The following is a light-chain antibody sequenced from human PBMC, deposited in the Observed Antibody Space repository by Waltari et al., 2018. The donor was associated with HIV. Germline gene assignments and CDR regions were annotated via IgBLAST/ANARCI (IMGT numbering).Light chain of an antibody. J-gene: IGKJ4*01. Sequence: DIQMTQSPSSVSVAVGGAVSINCRASQNIGNTVAWYQLKSNRAPRLLIYAASRLEDGVPARFSGSGSKSNFSLDITNLQPEDYGIYVCQQAKMFPHTFAGGTRVE. CDR3: QQAKMFPHT. CDR1: QNIGNT. V-gene: IGKV1-12*01. CDR2: AAS.